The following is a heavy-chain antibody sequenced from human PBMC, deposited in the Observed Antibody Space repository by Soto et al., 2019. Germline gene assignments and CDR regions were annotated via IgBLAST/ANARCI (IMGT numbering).Heavy chain of an antibody. V-gene: IGHV4-4*02. CDR3: ARHEGWTGPDQ. CDR2: LFHDGNT. J-gene: IGHJ5*02. CDR1: GASIASGGW. Sequence: QVHLQESGPGLVKPSETLSLTCAVSGASIASGGWWSWVRQPPGKGLEWIAELFHDGNTNYSPSLKSRVTISVDKSQNQFSLNVYSVTAADTAVYYCARHEGWTGPDQWGQGTLVTVSS. D-gene: IGHD2-8*02.